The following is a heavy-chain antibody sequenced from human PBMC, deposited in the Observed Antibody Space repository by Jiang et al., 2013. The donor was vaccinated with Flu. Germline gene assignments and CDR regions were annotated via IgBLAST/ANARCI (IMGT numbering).Heavy chain of an antibody. Sequence: LVESGAEVKKPGESLKISCKGSGYSFTSYWIGWVRQMPGKGLEWMGIIYPGDSDTRYSPSFQGQVTISADKSISTAYLQWSSLKASDTAMYYCARFTLRRGYSYGPNWFDPWGQGTLVTVSS. V-gene: IGHV5-51*01. CDR2: IYPGDSDT. CDR1: GYSFTSYW. J-gene: IGHJ5*02. D-gene: IGHD5-18*01. CDR3: ARFTLRRGYSYGPNWFDP.